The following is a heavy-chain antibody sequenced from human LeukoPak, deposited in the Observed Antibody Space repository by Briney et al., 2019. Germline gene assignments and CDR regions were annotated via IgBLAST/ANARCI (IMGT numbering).Heavy chain of an antibody. D-gene: IGHD1-26*01. CDR2: ISGSGGST. J-gene: IGHJ4*02. CDR3: XXXXGXIVGATPFDY. V-gene: IGHV3-23*01. Sequence: PGGSLRLSCAASGFTFSSYAMSWVRQAPGKGLEWVSAISGSGGSTYYADSVKGRFTISRDNSKNTLYLQMNSLRAEDTAVYYCXXXXGXIVGATPFDYWGQGTLVTVSS. CDR1: GFTFSSYA.